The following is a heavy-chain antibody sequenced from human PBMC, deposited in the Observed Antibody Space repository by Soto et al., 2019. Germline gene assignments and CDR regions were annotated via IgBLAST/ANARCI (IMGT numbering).Heavy chain of an antibody. CDR2: IYYSGST. Sequence: SETLSLTCTVSGGSISSYYWSWIRQPPGKGLEWIGYIYYSGSTNYNPSLKSRVTISVDTSKNQFSLKLSFVTAADTAVYYCARGGATIFGVVITPFDYWGQGTLVTSPQ. V-gene: IGHV4-59*01. J-gene: IGHJ4*02. D-gene: IGHD3-3*01. CDR3: ARGGATIFGVVITPFDY. CDR1: GGSISSYY.